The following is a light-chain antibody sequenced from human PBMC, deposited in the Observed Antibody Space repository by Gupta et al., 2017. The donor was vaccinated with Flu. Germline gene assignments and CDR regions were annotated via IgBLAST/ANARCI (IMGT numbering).Light chain of an antibody. CDR1: HSISFNY. CDR2: GAS. J-gene: IGKJ3*01. Sequence: GTLSLSPGERATLSCRARHSISFNYLAWYQQKPGQSPRLLIYGASRRATGVPDRFSGSGSGTEFTLTISRLEPEDFAVYFCQQYGTSPPTFGPGTKV. CDR3: QQYGTSPPT. V-gene: IGKV3-20*01.